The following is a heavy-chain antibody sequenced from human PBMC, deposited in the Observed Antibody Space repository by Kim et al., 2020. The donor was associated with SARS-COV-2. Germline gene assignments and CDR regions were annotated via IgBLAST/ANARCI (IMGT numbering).Heavy chain of an antibody. CDR3: ARGTQYFYGSGTYNY. CDR2: ISYDGSNK. Sequence: GGSLRLSCAASGFAFSTYAMHWVRQAPGKGLEWVSLISYDGSNKYYADSVKGRFTISRDNSQTTLYLQMNSLRAEDTAVYYCARGTQYFYGSGTYNYWG. J-gene: IGHJ4*01. D-gene: IGHD3-10*01. CDR1: GFAFSTYA. V-gene: IGHV3-30*04.